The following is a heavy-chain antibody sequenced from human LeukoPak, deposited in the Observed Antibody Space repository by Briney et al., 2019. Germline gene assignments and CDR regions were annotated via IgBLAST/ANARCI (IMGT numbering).Heavy chain of an antibody. D-gene: IGHD6-6*01. J-gene: IGHJ4*02. CDR1: GGSISSGDYY. CDR3: ARDGDSSSFFDY. V-gene: IGHV4-30-2*01. CDR2: IYRSGST. Sequence: SETLSLTCTVSGGSISSGDYYWSWIRQPPGKGLEWIGYIYRSGSTYYNASLKSRVTMSVDRSKNQFSLKLSSVTAADTAVYYCARDGDSSSFFDYWGQGTLVTVSS.